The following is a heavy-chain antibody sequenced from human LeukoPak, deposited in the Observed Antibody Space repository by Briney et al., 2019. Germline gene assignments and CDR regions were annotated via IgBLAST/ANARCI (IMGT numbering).Heavy chain of an antibody. CDR2: IYHSGST. J-gene: IGHJ4*02. CDR3: AREVQYGSGSPYFDY. CDR1: GGSISSGGYS. Sequence: NPSEPLSLTCAVSGGSISSGGYSWRWIRQPPEKGLEWIGYIYHSGSTYYNPSLKSRVTISVDRSKNQFSLKLSSVTAADTAVYYCAREVQYGSGSPYFDYWGQGTLVTVSS. V-gene: IGHV4-30-2*01. D-gene: IGHD3-10*01.